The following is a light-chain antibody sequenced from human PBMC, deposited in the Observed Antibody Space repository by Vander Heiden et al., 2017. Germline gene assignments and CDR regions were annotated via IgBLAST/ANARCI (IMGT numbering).Light chain of an antibody. Sequence: DIQMTQSPSSLSASLGDRVTITCRTSQNIDTYLNWYQQKPGKAPKLLMYGASSLQSGVPSRFSSSGSGTDFTLTINSLQPEDFATYYCQQSYSTPYTFGQGTKLEIK. V-gene: IGKV1-39*01. CDR2: GAS. CDR1: QNIDTY. J-gene: IGKJ2*01. CDR3: QQSYSTPYT.